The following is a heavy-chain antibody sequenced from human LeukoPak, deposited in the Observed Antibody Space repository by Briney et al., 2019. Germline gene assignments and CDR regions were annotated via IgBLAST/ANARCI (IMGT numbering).Heavy chain of an antibody. CDR2: ISGSGNRT. J-gene: IGHJ4*02. V-gene: IGHV3-23*01. Sequence: GGSLRLSCVVSGFTFNSYAISWVRQAPGKGLEWVSTISGSGNRTYYSNSVKGRFTLTRDNSKNTLYLQMNSLRAEDPAVYYCGREPRYSFDYWGQGTLVTVSS. CDR3: GREPRYSFDY. CDR1: GFTFNSYA.